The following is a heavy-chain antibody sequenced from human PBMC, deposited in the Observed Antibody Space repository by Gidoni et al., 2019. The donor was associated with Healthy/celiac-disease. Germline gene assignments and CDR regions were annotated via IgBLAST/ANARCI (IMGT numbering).Heavy chain of an antibody. CDR3: ARGGRITMVRGPLSPVGWYFDL. J-gene: IGHJ2*01. V-gene: IGHV4-4*07. CDR2: IYTSGST. CDR1: GGSISSYY. D-gene: IGHD3-10*01. Sequence: QVQLQESVPGLVKPSETLSLTCTVSGGSISSYYCSWLRQPAGKGLEWIGRIYTSGSTNYNPPLKSRVTMSVDTSKNQFSLKLSSVTAADTAVYYCARGGRITMVRGPLSPVGWYFDLWGRGTLVTVSS.